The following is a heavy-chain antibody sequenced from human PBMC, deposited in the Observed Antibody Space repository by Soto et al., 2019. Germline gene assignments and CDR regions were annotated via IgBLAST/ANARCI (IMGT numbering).Heavy chain of an antibody. CDR2: ISYDGSNK. D-gene: IGHD6-19*01. J-gene: IGHJ4*02. Sequence: GGSLRLSCAASGFTFSSYAMHWVRQAPGKGLEWVAVISYDGSNKYYADSVKGRFTISRDNSKSTLYLQMNSLRAEDTAVYYCARDHRYSSGWYDSVDYWGQGTLVTVSS. CDR3: ARDHRYSSGWYDSVDY. CDR1: GFTFSSYA. V-gene: IGHV3-30-3*01.